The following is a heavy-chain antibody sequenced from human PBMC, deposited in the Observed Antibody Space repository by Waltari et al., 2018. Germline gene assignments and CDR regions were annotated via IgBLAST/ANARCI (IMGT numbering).Heavy chain of an antibody. CDR2: IDNDDGSGS. CDR1: GFIFSTYW. V-gene: IGHV3-74*01. J-gene: IGHJ6*04. CDR3: ARDHYYSKDV. Sequence: EVQLVESGGGLVQPGGSLRLSCEASGFIFSTYWMHWVRQAPGKGLVCVSRIDNDDGSGSRYADSVKVRFTISRDNAKSTLYLQMNSLRAEDTGVYYCARDHYYSKDVLGTGTTVTVSS.